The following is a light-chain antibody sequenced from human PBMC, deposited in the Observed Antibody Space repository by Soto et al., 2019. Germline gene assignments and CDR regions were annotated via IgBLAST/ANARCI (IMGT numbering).Light chain of an antibody. Sequence: EIVLTQSPATLSLSPGERATLSCRASQSVSTYLAWYQQKPGQASRLLIYDVSKRATGIPARFSGSGSGTDFTLTIGSLEPEDFAVYYCQQRGNWPWTFGQWTKVEIK. J-gene: IGKJ1*01. CDR2: DVS. CDR1: QSVSTY. V-gene: IGKV3-11*01. CDR3: QQRGNWPWT.